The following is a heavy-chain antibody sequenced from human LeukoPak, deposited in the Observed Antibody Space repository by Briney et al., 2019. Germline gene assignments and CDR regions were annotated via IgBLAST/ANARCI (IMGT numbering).Heavy chain of an antibody. CDR3: AVGEWLSIDY. Sequence: GGSLRLSCAASGFTFSSYEMNWVRQAPGKGLEWVSYISSSGSTIYYADSVKGRFTISRDNAKNSLYLQMNSLRAEDTAVYYCAVGEWLSIDYWGQGTLVTVSS. V-gene: IGHV3-48*03. D-gene: IGHD3-3*01. J-gene: IGHJ4*02. CDR2: ISSSGSTI. CDR1: GFTFSSYE.